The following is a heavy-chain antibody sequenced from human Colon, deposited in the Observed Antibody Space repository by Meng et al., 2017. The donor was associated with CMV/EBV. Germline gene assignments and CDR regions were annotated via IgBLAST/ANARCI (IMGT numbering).Heavy chain of an antibody. J-gene: IGHJ1*01. Sequence: SETLSLTCTVSGGSISSSSYYWGWIRQPPGKGLEWIGSIYYSGSTYYNPSLESRVTISIDTSKNEFSLKLTSVTATDTAIYYCVRDIRYLVTVLWGQGTLVTVSS. V-gene: IGHV4-39*07. CDR3: VRDIRYLVTVL. CDR1: GGSISSSSYY. D-gene: IGHD2-21*02. CDR2: IYYSGST.